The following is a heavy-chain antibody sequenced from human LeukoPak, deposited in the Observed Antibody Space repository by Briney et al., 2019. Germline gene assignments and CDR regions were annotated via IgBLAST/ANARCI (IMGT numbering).Heavy chain of an antibody. J-gene: IGHJ4*02. Sequence: GGSLRLSCAASGFTLSSYWMHWVRQAPGKGLVWVSRINSDGSSTTYAEFVKGRFTISRDNAKNTLYLQMNSLRAEDTAVFYCARGPDFGDYWGQGTLVNVSS. CDR1: GFTLSSYW. D-gene: IGHD3-3*01. CDR2: INSDGSST. V-gene: IGHV3-74*01. CDR3: ARGPDFGDY.